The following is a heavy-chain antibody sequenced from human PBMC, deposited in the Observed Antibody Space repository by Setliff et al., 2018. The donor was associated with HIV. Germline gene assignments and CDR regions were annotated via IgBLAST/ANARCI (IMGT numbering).Heavy chain of an antibody. Sequence: SETLSLTCTVSEDSISSYYWSWIRQPPGKGLEWIGFIDYSGSTNYNPSLKSRVTISVDTSKNQFSLKLTSVTAADTAVYYCARDPRANFRSGYLYFFDYWGQGTLVTVSS. CDR3: ARDPRANFRSGYLYFFDY. D-gene: IGHD3-3*01. CDR1: EDSISSYY. V-gene: IGHV4-59*01. J-gene: IGHJ4*02. CDR2: IDYSGST.